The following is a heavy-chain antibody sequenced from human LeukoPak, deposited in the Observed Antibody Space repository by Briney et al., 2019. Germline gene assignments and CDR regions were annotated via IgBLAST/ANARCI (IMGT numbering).Heavy chain of an antibody. Sequence: ASVKVSCKASGYTFTGYYMHLVRQAPGQGLEWMGWINPNSGGTNYAQKFQGRVTMTRDTSISTAYMELSRLRSDDTAVYYCARARRMGYCTGGVCPSGYFDYWGQGTLVTVSS. CDR3: ARARRMGYCTGGVCPSGYFDY. CDR1: GYTFTGYY. V-gene: IGHV1-2*02. J-gene: IGHJ4*02. D-gene: IGHD2-8*02. CDR2: INPNSGGT.